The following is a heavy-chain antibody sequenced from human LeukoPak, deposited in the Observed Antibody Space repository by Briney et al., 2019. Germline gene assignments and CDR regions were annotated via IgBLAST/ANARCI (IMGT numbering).Heavy chain of an antibody. D-gene: IGHD3-22*01. CDR3: ARDNYYDSSGYFDY. Sequence: SETLSLTCAVSGGSISSGGYSWSWIRQPPGKGLEWIGYIYHSGSTYYNPSLKSRVTISVDRTKNQFSLKLSSVTAADTAVYYCARDNYYDSSGYFDYWGQGTLVTVSS. CDR2: IYHSGST. J-gene: IGHJ4*02. CDR1: GGSISSGGYS. V-gene: IGHV4-30-2*01.